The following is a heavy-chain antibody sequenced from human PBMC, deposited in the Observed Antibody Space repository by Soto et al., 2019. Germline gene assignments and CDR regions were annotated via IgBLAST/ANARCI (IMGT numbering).Heavy chain of an antibody. CDR3: AKNLGTNYYGDYFDY. CDR1: GFTFSSYG. V-gene: IGHV3-30*18. Sequence: QVQLLESGGGVVQPGRSLRLSCAASGFTFSSYGMHWVRQAPGKGLEWVAVISYDGSNKYYADSVKGRFTISRDNSKNTLYLQMNSLRAEDTVVYYCAKNLGTNYYGDYFDYWGQGTLGTVSS. D-gene: IGHD4-17*01. J-gene: IGHJ4*02. CDR2: ISYDGSNK.